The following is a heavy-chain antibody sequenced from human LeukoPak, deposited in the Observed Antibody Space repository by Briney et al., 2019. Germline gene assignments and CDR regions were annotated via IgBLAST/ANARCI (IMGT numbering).Heavy chain of an antibody. CDR2: ISSSSSYI. Sequence: PGGSLRLSCAASGFTFSSYSMNWVRQAPGKGLEWVSSISSSSSYIYYADSVKGRFTISRDNAKNSLYLQMNSLRAEDTAVYYCAREEIRDYYGMDVWGQGTTVTVSS. V-gene: IGHV3-21*01. CDR3: AREEIRDYYGMDV. J-gene: IGHJ6*02. CDR1: GFTFSSYS. D-gene: IGHD5-18*01.